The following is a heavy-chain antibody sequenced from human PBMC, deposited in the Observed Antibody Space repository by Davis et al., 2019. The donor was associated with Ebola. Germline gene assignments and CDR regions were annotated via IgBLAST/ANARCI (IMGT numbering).Heavy chain of an antibody. Sequence: ASVKVSCKASGNIFTLYAIHWVRQVPGQRLEWMGWINAGNGDTEYSQKFQGRVTITRDTSASTAYMELSSLRSEDTAVYYCARDGGGVVVNWFDPWGPGTLVTVSS. J-gene: IGHJ5*02. CDR3: ARDGGGVVVNWFDP. CDR2: INAGNGDT. D-gene: IGHD2-15*01. V-gene: IGHV1-3*01. CDR1: GNIFTLYA.